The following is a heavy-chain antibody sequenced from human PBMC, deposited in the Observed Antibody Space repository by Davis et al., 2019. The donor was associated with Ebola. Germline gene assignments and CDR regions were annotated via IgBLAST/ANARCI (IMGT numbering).Heavy chain of an antibody. CDR3: ARGGVGDVFDY. D-gene: IGHD2-21*02. CDR2: IYYSGST. CDR1: GYSISSGNY. Sequence: SETLSLTCAVSGYSISSGNYWGWIRQPPGKGLEWIGSIYYSGSTYYNPSLKSRVTISVDTSKNQFSLKLSSVTAADTAVYYGARGGVGDVFDYWGQGTLVTVSS. J-gene: IGHJ4*02. V-gene: IGHV4-38-2*01.